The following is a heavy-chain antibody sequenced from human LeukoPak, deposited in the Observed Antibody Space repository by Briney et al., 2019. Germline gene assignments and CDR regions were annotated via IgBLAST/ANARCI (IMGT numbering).Heavy chain of an antibody. CDR3: ARDGGLQSHFDY. CDR2: IYHNGNS. CDR1: GDSFNEYY. J-gene: IGHJ4*02. Sequence: SETLSLTCSVFGDSFNEYYWNWVRQPPGKGLQWIGYIYHNGNSNYNPSLKGRLTISVDTAKNQFSLKLTSVTAADTAVYYCARDGGLQSHFDYWGQGALVTVSS. D-gene: IGHD5-24*01. V-gene: IGHV4-59*01.